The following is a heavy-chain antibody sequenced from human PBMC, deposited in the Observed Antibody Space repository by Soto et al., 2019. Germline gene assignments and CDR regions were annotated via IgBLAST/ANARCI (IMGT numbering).Heavy chain of an antibody. D-gene: IGHD4-17*01. J-gene: IGHJ4*02. CDR3: ARTTAVPNTLRSRYFFDY. CDR1: GGSVSDKTYY. V-gene: IGHV4-61*01. CDR2: VYYSGTT. Sequence: QVQLQESGPGLLKPSETLSLTCSVSGGSVSDKTYYWSWIRQPPGKRLEWIGYVYYSGTTNYKPSLKSRVTFSVDLSKNRFSLRLSSVTTADTALYYCARTTAVPNTLRSRYFFDYWGQGTLVTVSS.